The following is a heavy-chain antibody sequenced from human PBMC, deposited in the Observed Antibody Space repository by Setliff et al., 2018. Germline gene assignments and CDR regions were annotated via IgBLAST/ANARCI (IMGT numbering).Heavy chain of an antibody. Sequence: GESLKISCSASGFTFSRYAMHWVRQAPRKGLESVSAISSTGIPIYYADSVKAGFTISRDDAQNTLYLQMSSLRTDDTSVYYCVKDPSVYGADSGSIWGQGTMVTVSS. CDR2: ISSTGIPI. CDR1: GFTFSRYA. D-gene: IGHD2-21*02. CDR3: VKDPSVYGADSGSI. J-gene: IGHJ3*02. V-gene: IGHV3-64D*09.